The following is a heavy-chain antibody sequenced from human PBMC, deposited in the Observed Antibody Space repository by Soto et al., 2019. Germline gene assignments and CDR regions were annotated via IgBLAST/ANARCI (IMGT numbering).Heavy chain of an antibody. CDR2: ISGSGGTT. V-gene: IGHV3-23*01. CDR3: VKQAHGLDGVAFDY. CDR1: GFTFSSNA. D-gene: IGHD2-15*01. Sequence: PGGSLRLSCIGSGFTFSSNAMSWVRQAPGKGLEWVSAISGSGGTTYYADSVKGRFAVSRDNSKNTLFLQMGSLRPEDTAIYYCVKQAHGLDGVAFDYWGQGTQVTAPQ. J-gene: IGHJ4*02.